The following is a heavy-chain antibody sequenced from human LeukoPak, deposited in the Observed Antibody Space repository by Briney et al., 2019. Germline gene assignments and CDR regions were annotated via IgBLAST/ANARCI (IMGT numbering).Heavy chain of an antibody. D-gene: IGHD3-16*01. CDR2: ISGSGGST. V-gene: IGHV3-23*01. CDR1: GFTFSSYA. J-gene: IGHJ4*02. Sequence: GGSLRLSCAASGFTFSSYAMSWVRQAPGKGLEWVSAISGSGGSTYYADSVKGRFTISRDNSRDTLYLQMNSLRAEDTAVYHCAKGYYDYVWGSYYFDYWGQGTLVTVSS. CDR3: AKGYYDYVWGSYYFDY.